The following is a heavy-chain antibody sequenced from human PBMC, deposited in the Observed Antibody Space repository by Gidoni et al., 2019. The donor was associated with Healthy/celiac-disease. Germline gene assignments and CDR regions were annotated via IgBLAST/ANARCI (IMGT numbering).Heavy chain of an antibody. CDR2: ISSSSSYI. CDR1: GFTFSSYS. Sequence: EVQLVESGGGLVKPGGSLRLSCAASGFTFSSYSMNWVRQAPGKGLEWVSSISSSSSYIYYADSVKGRFTISRDNAKNSLYLQMNSLRAEDTAVYYRARDRGVTTPLFDYWGQGTLVTVSS. CDR3: ARDRGVTTPLFDY. V-gene: IGHV3-21*01. J-gene: IGHJ4*02. D-gene: IGHD4-17*01.